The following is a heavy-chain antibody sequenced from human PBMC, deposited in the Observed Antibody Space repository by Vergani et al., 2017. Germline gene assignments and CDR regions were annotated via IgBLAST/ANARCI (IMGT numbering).Heavy chain of an antibody. V-gene: IGHV3-7*01. CDR2: IKQDGSEK. CDR3: ARELVAGTKEIDY. J-gene: IGHJ4*02. Sequence: EVQLLESGGDLVQPGGSLRLSCAASGFTFIMHAMSWVRQAPGKGLEWVASIKQDGSEKQYVDSVKGRFTISRDNVRNLVFLEMHDLRVADTAVYYCARELVAGTKEIDYWGQGTLVTVSS. D-gene: IGHD6-19*01. CDR1: GFTFIMHA.